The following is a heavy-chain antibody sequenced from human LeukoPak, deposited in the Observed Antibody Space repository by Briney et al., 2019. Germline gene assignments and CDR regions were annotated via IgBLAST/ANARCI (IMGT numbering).Heavy chain of an antibody. CDR1: GGSISSGSYY. D-gene: IGHD1-26*01. V-gene: IGHV4-61*02. Sequence: SQTLSLTCTVSGGSISSGSYYWSWIQQPAGKGLEWIGRIYTSGSTNYNPSLKSRVTISVDTSKNQFSLKLNSVTAADTAVYYCASSGSYWGFDYWGQGTLVTVSS. J-gene: IGHJ4*02. CDR2: IYTSGST. CDR3: ASSGSYWGFDY.